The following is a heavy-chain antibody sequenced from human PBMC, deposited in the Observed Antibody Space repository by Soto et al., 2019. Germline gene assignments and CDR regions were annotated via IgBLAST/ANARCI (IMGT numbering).Heavy chain of an antibody. J-gene: IGHJ4*02. D-gene: IGHD2-2*01. CDR2: INHSGST. Sequence: SETLSLTCAVYGGSFSGYYWSWIRQPPGKGLEWIGEINHSGSTNYNPSLKSRVTISVDTSKNQFSLKLSSVTAADTAVYYCAREGCSSTSCSSASSGWYPLVYWGPGTLVTVSS. V-gene: IGHV4-34*01. CDR3: AREGCSSTSCSSASSGWYPLVY. CDR1: GGSFSGYY.